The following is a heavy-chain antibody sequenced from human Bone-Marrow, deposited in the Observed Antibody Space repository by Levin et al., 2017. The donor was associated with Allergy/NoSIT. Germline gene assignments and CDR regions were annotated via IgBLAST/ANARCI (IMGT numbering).Heavy chain of an antibody. J-gene: IGHJ5*02. CDR1: GGSFSGYY. V-gene: IGHV4-34*01. CDR2: INHSGST. CDR3: ASWQQLGQGVNWFDP. Sequence: PSETLSLTCAVYGGSFSGYYWSWIRQPPGKGLEWIGEINHSGSTNYNPSLKSRVTISVDTSKNQFSLKLSSVTAADTAVYYCASWQQLGQGVNWFDPWGQGTLVTVSS. D-gene: IGHD6-13*01.